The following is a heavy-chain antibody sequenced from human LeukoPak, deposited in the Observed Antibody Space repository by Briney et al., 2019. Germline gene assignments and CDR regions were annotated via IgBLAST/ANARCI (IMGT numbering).Heavy chain of an antibody. CDR2: FDPEDGET. Sequence: ASVKVSCKVSGYTLTELSMHWVRQAPGKGLEWMGGFDPEDGETIYAQKFQGRVTMTEDTSTDIAYMELSSLRSEDTAVYYCATWRCSGGSCYSLPYYYGMDVWGQGTTVTVSS. D-gene: IGHD2-15*01. CDR1: GYTLTELS. V-gene: IGHV1-24*01. CDR3: ATWRCSGGSCYSLPYYYGMDV. J-gene: IGHJ6*02.